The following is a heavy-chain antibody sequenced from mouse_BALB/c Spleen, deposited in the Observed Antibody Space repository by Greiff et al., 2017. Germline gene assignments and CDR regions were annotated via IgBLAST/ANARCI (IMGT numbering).Heavy chain of an antibody. V-gene: IGHV5-4*02. CDR1: GFTFSDYY. CDR2: ISDGGSYT. Sequence: EVMLVESGGGLVKPGGSLKLSCAASGFTFSDYYMYWVRQTPEKRLEWVATISDGGSYTYYPDSVKGRFTISRDNAKNNLYLQMSSLKSEDTAMYYCAGALFYGSSWRYYAMDYWGQGTSVTVSS. J-gene: IGHJ4*01. D-gene: IGHD1-1*01. CDR3: AGALFYGSSWRYYAMDY.